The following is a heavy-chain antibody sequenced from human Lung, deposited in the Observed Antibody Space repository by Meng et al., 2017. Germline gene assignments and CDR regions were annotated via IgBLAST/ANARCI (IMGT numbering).Heavy chain of an antibody. CDR1: GGASRSSNYY. CDR2: IYNSGST. J-gene: IGHJ2*01. Sequence: QVHLAEAGPGMVQPSQTLSLTCTVSGGASRSSNYYWSWIRQPPGKGLEWSGHIYNSGSTYYNPSLKSRITISVDTSKNQFSLKLSSVTAADTAVYYCARGQKGYFDLWGRGTLVTVSS. CDR3: ARGQKGYFDL. V-gene: IGHV4-30-4*01.